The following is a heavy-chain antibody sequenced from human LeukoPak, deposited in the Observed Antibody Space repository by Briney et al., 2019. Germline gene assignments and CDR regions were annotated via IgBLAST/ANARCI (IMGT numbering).Heavy chain of an antibody. J-gene: IGHJ5*02. CDR2: IKQDGSEK. D-gene: IGHD6-6*01. V-gene: IGHV3-7*01. CDR3: ARCIAAREYNWFDP. CDR1: GFTFSSYW. Sequence: PGGSLRLSCAASGFTFSSYWMSWVRQAPGKGLEWVANIKQDGSEKYYVDSVKGRFTISRDNAKNSLYLQMNSLRAEDTAVYYCARCIAAREYNWFDPWGQGTLVTVSS.